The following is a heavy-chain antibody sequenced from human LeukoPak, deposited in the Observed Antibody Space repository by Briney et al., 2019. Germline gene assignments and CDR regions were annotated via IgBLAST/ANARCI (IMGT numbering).Heavy chain of an antibody. CDR1: GFTFSNYW. D-gene: IGHD1-26*01. J-gene: IGHJ6*03. Sequence: GSLRLSCAASGFTFSNYWMHWVRQAPGKGLVWVSRINSDGSSTSYADSVKGRFTISRDNAKNTLYLQMNSLRAEDTAVYYCARVSSGSYFEYYYYYMDVWGKGTTVTVSS. CDR3: ARVSSGSYFEYYYYYMDV. CDR2: INSDGSST. V-gene: IGHV3-74*01.